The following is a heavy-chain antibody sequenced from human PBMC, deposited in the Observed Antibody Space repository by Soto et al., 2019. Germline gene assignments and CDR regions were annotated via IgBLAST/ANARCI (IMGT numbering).Heavy chain of an antibody. Sequence: SETLSLTCTVSGGSVSSGSYYWSWIRQPPGKGLEWIGYIYYSGSTNYNPSLKSRVTISVDTSKNQFSLKLSSVTAADTAVYYCARGHDILTGYICYFDYWGQGTLVTVSS. V-gene: IGHV4-61*01. D-gene: IGHD3-9*01. CDR3: ARGHDILTGYICYFDY. J-gene: IGHJ4*02. CDR2: IYYSGST. CDR1: GGSVSSGSYY.